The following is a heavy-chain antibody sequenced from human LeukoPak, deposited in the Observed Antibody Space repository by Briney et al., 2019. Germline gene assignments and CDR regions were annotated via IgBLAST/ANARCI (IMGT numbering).Heavy chain of an antibody. CDR3: ARGGTGSYWLYFDY. V-gene: IGHV3-30*04. Sequence: GGSLRLSCAASGVTFSSYAMHWVRQAPGKGLEWVAVTSSDGSERCYADSVKGRFTISRDNSKNTLYLQMNSLRAEDTAVYYCARGGTGSYWLYFDYWGQGTLVTVSS. CDR2: TSSDGSER. D-gene: IGHD1-26*01. J-gene: IGHJ4*02. CDR1: GVTFSSYA.